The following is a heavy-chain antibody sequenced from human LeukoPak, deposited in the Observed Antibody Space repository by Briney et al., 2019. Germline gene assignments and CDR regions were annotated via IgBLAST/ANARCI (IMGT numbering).Heavy chain of an antibody. Sequence: SETLSLTCTVSGGSISSISYYWGWIRQPPGKGLEWIGYIYYSGSTNYNPSLKSRLTISVDTSKNQFSLKLNSVTATDTAVYYCARGANWFDPWGQGTLVTVSS. J-gene: IGHJ5*02. V-gene: IGHV4-61*05. CDR3: ARGANWFDP. CDR1: GGSISSISYY. CDR2: IYYSGST.